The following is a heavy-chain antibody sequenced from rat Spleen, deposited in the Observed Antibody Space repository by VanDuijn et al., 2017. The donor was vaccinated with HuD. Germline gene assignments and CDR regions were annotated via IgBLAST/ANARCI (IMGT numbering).Heavy chain of an antibody. J-gene: IGHJ2*01. CDR3: ARDAGILRY. Sequence: QVQLKESGPGLVQPSQTLSLTRTVSGFSLTRYHVTWVRQPPGKGLEWMGVIWTGGSTAYNSPLKSRLSISRDISKSQVFLRMNSLQTEDTATYYCARDAGILRYWGQGVMVTVSS. CDR2: IWTGGST. D-gene: IGHD1-6*01. V-gene: IGHV2-43*01. CDR1: GFSLTRYH.